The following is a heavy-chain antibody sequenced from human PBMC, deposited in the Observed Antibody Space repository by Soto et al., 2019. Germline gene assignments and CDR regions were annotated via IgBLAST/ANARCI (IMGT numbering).Heavy chain of an antibody. V-gene: IGHV3-30*18. Sequence: GGSLRLSCAASGFTFSSYGMHWVRQAPGKGLEWVAVISYDGSNKYYADSVKGRFTISRDNSKNTLYLQMNSLRAEDTAVYYCAKDFLRFLEWLETYMDVWGKGTTVTVSS. CDR3: AKDFLRFLEWLETYMDV. CDR2: ISYDGSNK. D-gene: IGHD3-3*01. CDR1: GFTFSSYG. J-gene: IGHJ6*03.